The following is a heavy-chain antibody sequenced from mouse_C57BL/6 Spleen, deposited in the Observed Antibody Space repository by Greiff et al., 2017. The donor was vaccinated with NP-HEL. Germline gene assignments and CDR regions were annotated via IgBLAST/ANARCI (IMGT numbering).Heavy chain of an antibody. J-gene: IGHJ4*01. CDR3: AKRLGRAMDY. CDR2: INPSTGGT. D-gene: IGHD4-1*01. Sequence: VQLKESGPELVKPGASVKISCKASGYSFTGYYMNWVKQSPEKSLEWIGEINPSTGGTTYNQKFKAKATLTVDKSSSTAYMQLKSLTSEDSAVYYCAKRLGRAMDYWGQGTSVTVSS. V-gene: IGHV1-42*01. CDR1: GYSFTGYY.